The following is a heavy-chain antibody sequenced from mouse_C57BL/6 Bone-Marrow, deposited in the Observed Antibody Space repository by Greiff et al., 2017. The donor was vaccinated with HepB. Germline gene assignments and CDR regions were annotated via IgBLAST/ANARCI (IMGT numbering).Heavy chain of an antibody. V-gene: IGHV5-4*03. Sequence: EVMLVESGGGLVKPGGSLKLSCAASGFTFSSYAMSWVRQTPEKRLEWVATISDGGSYTYYPDNVKGRFTISRDNAKNNLYLQMSHLKSEDTAMYYCARQFSYAMDYWGQGTSVTVSS. CDR2: ISDGGSYT. CDR3: ARQFSYAMDY. J-gene: IGHJ4*01. D-gene: IGHD6-1*01. CDR1: GFTFSSYA.